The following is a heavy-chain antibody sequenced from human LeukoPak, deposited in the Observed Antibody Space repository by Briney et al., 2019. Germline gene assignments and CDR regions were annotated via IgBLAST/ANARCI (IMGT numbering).Heavy chain of an antibody. CDR3: ARDPCTENVCYMLPGWFDP. D-gene: IGHD2-8*01. V-gene: IGHV4-39*02. Sequence: SETLSLTCTVSGGSISSSSYYWGWIRQPPGKGLEWIGSIYYSGSTYYNPSLKSRVTISVDTSKNQFSLKLSSVTPEDTAVYYCARDPCTENVCYMLPGWFDPWGQGTLVTVSS. J-gene: IGHJ5*02. CDR1: GGSISSSSYY. CDR2: IYYSGST.